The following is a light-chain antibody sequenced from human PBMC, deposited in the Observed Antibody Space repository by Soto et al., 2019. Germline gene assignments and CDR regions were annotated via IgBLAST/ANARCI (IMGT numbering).Light chain of an antibody. V-gene: IGKV1-5*01. CDR3: QQYNSYST. Sequence: DVEMTQSPSTLSASVGDRVTITCRASQSISTRLAWYQQKPGKAPKLLIYDASSLESGVPSSLSGSESGTEFTLTISSMQPDDSATYYCQQYNSYSTFGHGTKVDIK. CDR1: QSISTR. J-gene: IGKJ1*01. CDR2: DAS.